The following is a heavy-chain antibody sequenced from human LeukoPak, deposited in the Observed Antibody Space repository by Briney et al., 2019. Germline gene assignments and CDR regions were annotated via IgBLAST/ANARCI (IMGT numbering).Heavy chain of an antibody. D-gene: IGHD3-10*01. V-gene: IGHV1-2*02. CDR1: GYTFTGYY. CDR3: ARLSGSGANWFDP. Sequence: GASVKVSCKASGYTFTGYYMHWVRQATGQGLEWMGWINPNSGGTNYAQKFQGRVTMTRDTSIRTAYMELSRLRSDDTAVYYCARLSGSGANWFDPWGQGTLVTVSS. CDR2: INPNSGGT. J-gene: IGHJ5*02.